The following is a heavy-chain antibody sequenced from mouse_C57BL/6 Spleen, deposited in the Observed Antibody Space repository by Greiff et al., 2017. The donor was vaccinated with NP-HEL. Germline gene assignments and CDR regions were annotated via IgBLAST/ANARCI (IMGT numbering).Heavy chain of an antibody. J-gene: IGHJ3*01. Sequence: QVQLQQSGAELVMPGASVKLSCKASGYTFTSYWMHWVKQRPGQGLEWIGEIDPSDSYTNYNQKFKGKSTLTVDKSSSTAYMQLSSLTSEDSAVYYCARIYYGNYGFAYWGQGTLVTVSA. V-gene: IGHV1-69*01. D-gene: IGHD2-1*01. CDR3: ARIYYGNYGFAY. CDR2: IDPSDSYT. CDR1: GYTFTSYW.